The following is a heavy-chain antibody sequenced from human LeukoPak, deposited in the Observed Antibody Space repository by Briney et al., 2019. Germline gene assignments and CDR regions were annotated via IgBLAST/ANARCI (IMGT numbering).Heavy chain of an antibody. V-gene: IGHV1-69*13. Sequence: SVKVSCKASGGTFSSYAISGVRQAPGQGLEWMGGIIPIFGTANYAQKFQGRVTITADESTSTAYMELSSLRSEDTAVYYCASGRDSGYGDYWGQGTLVTVSS. CDR1: GGTFSSYA. D-gene: IGHD5-12*01. J-gene: IGHJ4*02. CDR2: IIPIFGTA. CDR3: ASGRDSGYGDY.